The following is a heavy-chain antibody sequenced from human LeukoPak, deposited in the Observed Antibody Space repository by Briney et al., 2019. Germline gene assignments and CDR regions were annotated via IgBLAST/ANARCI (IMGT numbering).Heavy chain of an antibody. CDR2: INPSGGST. V-gene: IGHV1-46*03. Sequence: ASAKVSCKASGYTLTSNYIHWVRQAPGQGLEWMGIINPSGGSTTYAQKFQGRVTMTRVTSTSTVYMELTSLRSEDTAVYYCAKGRSDFFAYYYYLDVWGKGTTVTVSS. J-gene: IGHJ6*03. CDR1: GYTLTSNY. D-gene: IGHD2-21*02. CDR3: AKGRSDFFAYYYYLDV.